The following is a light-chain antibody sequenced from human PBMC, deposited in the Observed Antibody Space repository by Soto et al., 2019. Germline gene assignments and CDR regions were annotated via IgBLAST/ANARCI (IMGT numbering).Light chain of an antibody. J-gene: IGKJ1*01. CDR1: QSISTY. CDR3: QQRYSTPRT. V-gene: IGKV1-39*01. CDR2: GAS. Sequence: DIQMTQSPSSLSASVGARVTITCRASQSISTYLNWYQQKPGKAPKVLIYGASSLENGVPFRFSGSGSGTDFTLTISSLQPEDFATYYCQQRYSTPRTFGQGTKVEIK.